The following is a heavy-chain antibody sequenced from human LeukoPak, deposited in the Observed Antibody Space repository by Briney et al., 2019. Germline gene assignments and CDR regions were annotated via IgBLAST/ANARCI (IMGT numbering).Heavy chain of an antibody. V-gene: IGHV4-34*01. J-gene: IGHJ4*02. CDR2: INHSGST. Sequence: PSETLSLTCAVYGGSFSGYYWSWIRQPPGKGLEWIGEINHSGSTNYNPSLKSRVTISVDTSKNQFSLKLSSVTAADTAVYYCARAPTPDCGGDCYSTLPPDYYFDYWGQGTLVTVSS. CDR3: ARAPTPDCGGDCYSTLPPDYYFDY. D-gene: IGHD2-21*02. CDR1: GGSFSGYY.